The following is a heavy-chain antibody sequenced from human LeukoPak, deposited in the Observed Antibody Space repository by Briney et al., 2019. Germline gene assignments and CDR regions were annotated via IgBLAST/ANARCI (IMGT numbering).Heavy chain of an antibody. CDR1: GGAISSGDYY. CDR2: IYYSGST. J-gene: IGHJ3*02. Sequence: PSETLSLTCTVSGGAISSGDYYWSWIRQPPGKGLEWIGYIYYSGSTYYNPSLKSRVIISVDMSKNQFSLKLSSVTAADTAVYYCARAPVPTHAFDIWGQGTMVTVSS. V-gene: IGHV4-30-4*01. CDR3: ARAPVPTHAFDI.